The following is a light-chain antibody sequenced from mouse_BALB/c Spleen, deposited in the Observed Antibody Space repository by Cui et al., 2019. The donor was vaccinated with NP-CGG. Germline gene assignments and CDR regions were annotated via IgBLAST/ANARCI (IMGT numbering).Light chain of an antibody. CDR3: VLWYSNHWV. J-gene: IGLJ1*01. Sequence: QAVVTQESALTSSPGETVTLTCRSSTGAVTTSNYANWVQEKPDHLFTGLIGGTNNRVPGVPARFSGSLIGDKAALTITGARTEDEAIYFCVLWYSNHWVFGGGTKLTVL. CDR1: TGAVTTSNY. V-gene: IGLV1*01. CDR2: GTN.